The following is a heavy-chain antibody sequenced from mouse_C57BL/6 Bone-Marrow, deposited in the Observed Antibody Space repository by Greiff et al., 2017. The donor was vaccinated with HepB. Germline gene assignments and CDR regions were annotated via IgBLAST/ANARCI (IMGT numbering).Heavy chain of an antibody. D-gene: IGHD1-1*01. CDR3: ARLDTTVVAHFDY. J-gene: IGHJ2*01. CDR1: GYTFTSYW. Sequence: VQLQQPGAELVMPGASVKLSCKASGYTFTSYWMHWVKQRPGQGLEWIGEIDPSDSYTNYNQKFKGKSTLTVDKSSSTAYMQLSSLTSEDSAVYYCARLDTTVVAHFDYWGQGTTLTVSS. CDR2: IDPSDSYT. V-gene: IGHV1-69*01.